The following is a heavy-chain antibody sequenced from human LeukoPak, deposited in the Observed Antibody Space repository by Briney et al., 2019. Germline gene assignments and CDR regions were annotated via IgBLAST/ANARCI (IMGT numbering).Heavy chain of an antibody. CDR2: IRYDGSNK. D-gene: IGHD3-22*01. CDR3: ARDLRKYYYDSSGYYWDY. J-gene: IGHJ4*02. CDR1: GFTFSSYG. V-gene: IGHV3-30*02. Sequence: GGSLRLSCAASGFTFSSYGMHWVRQAPGKGLEWVAFIRYDGSNKYYADSVKGRFTISRDNSKNTLYLQMNSLRAEDTAVYYCARDLRKYYYDSSGYYWDYWGQGTLVTVSS.